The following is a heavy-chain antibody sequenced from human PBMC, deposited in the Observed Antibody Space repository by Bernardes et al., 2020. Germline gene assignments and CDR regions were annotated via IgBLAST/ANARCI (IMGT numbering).Heavy chain of an antibody. J-gene: IGHJ4*02. CDR2: ISAYNGNT. D-gene: IGHD3-22*01. Sequence: ASLKVSCKASGYTFTSYGISWVRQAPGQGLEWMGWISAYNGNTNYAQKLQGRVTMTTDTSTSTAYMELRSLRSDDTAVYYCARGLHDRYYYDSSGYAPLDYWGQGTLVTVSS. V-gene: IGHV1-18*01. CDR1: GYTFTSYG. CDR3: ARGLHDRYYYDSSGYAPLDY.